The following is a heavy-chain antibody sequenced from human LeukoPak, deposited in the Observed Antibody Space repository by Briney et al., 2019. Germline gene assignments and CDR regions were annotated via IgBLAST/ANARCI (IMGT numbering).Heavy chain of an antibody. CDR2: ITGSGGST. Sequence: GGSLRLSCAASGFTFSAFGLSWVRQAPGKGLEWVSSITGSGGSTYYADSVKGRFTISRDNSKNTLYLQMNSLRAEDTAVYYCAKDQWSFSYFDYWGQGTLVTVSS. CDR1: GFTFSAFG. V-gene: IGHV3-23*01. CDR3: AKDQWSFSYFDY. D-gene: IGHD1-26*01. J-gene: IGHJ4*02.